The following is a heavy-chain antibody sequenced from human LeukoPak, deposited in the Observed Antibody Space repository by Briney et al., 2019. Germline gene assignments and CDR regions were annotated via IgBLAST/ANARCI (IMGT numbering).Heavy chain of an antibody. D-gene: IGHD3-10*01. CDR2: MSYDGRDK. V-gene: IGHV3-30*07. CDR3: VRVVHYGSGPAVG. Sequence: PGGSLRLSCVASGFSVTTYAIHWVRQAPGKGLEWVAVMSYDGRDKYYADSVKGRFTISRDNAKNSVHLQMNSLRAEDTAVYYCVRVVHYGSGPAVGWGQGTLVTVSS. J-gene: IGHJ4*02. CDR1: GFSVTTYA.